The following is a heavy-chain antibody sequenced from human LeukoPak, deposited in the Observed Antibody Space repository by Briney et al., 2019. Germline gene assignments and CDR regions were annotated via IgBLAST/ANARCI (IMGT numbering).Heavy chain of an antibody. CDR1: GGSIRSSSYY. CDR3: TRHAGSYFTYNFDY. Sequence: SETLSPICTVSGGSIRSSSYYWGCIRQPAGKGLEWIGSIYYSGSTNYKPSLRSRVTISVDTSKNQFSLKLSSVTAADTAVFYDTRHAGSYFTYNFDYWAQGTLVTVSS. V-gene: IGHV4-39*01. D-gene: IGHD1-14*01. J-gene: IGHJ4*02. CDR2: IYYSGST.